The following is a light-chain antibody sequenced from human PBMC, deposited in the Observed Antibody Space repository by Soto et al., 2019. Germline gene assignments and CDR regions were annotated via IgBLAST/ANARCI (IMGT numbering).Light chain of an antibody. Sequence: QSALTQPASVSGSPGQSITISCTGTSSDVGGYDLVSWYQQHPGKAPKLIIYEVNKRPSGVPDRFSGSKSGNTASLTVSGLQAEDEADYYCSSYAGSSNVFGTGTKLTVL. CDR1: SSDVGGYDL. CDR3: SSYAGSSNV. J-gene: IGLJ1*01. V-gene: IGLV2-14*02. CDR2: EVN.